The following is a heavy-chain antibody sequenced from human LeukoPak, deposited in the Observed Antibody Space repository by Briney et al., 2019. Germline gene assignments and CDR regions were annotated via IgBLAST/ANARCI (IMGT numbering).Heavy chain of an antibody. D-gene: IGHD6-13*01. Sequence: KPGGSLRLSCAVSGFTFSDYYMSWIRQAPGKGLEWVSYISSGGSTISHADSVKGRFTISRDNAENSLYLQMSSLRAEDTAVYYCARRAAAGGCFDYWGQGTLVTVSS. CDR1: GFTFSDYY. J-gene: IGHJ4*02. CDR2: ISSGGSTI. CDR3: ARRAAAGGCFDY. V-gene: IGHV3-11*01.